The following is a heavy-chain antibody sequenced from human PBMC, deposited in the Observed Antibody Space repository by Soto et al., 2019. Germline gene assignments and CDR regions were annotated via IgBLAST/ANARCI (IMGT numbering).Heavy chain of an antibody. V-gene: IGHV4-59*01. Sequence: SETLSLTCTVSGGSISSYYWSWIRQPPGKGLEWIGYIYYSGSTNYNPSLKSRVTISADTSKNQFSLKLSSVTAADTAVYYCARDANYIWGTPGGFDIWGQGTMVTVSS. CDR1: GGSISSYY. D-gene: IGHD3-16*01. J-gene: IGHJ3*02. CDR2: IYYSGST. CDR3: ARDANYIWGTPGGFDI.